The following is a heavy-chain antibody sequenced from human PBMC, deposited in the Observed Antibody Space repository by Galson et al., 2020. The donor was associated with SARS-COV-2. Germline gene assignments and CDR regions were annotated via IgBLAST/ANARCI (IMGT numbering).Heavy chain of an antibody. D-gene: IGHD6-13*01. Sequence: ASVKVSCKASAYTFTDNYIHWVRHAPRHGLQWVGWINPSNGGTNSADKFQGRVTLTRETSITTAYMELTSLTSDDTAMYFCVRDRITSSGHSFDFWGRGTLVTVSS. CDR1: AYTFTDNY. V-gene: IGHV1-2*02. J-gene: IGHJ4*02. CDR3: VRDRITSSGHSFDF. CDR2: INPSNGGT.